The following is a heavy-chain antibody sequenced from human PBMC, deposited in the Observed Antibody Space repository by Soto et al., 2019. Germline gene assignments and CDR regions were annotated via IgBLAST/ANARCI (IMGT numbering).Heavy chain of an antibody. J-gene: IGHJ4*02. CDR2: INHSGST. Sequence: QVQLQQWGAGLLKPSETLSLTCAVYGGSFSGYYWSWIRQPPGKGLEWIGEINHSGSTNYNPSLKSRVTISVDTSKNQFSLKLSSVTAADTAVYYCARGRSSWSYLFDYWGQGTLVTVSS. D-gene: IGHD6-13*01. CDR3: ARGRSSWSYLFDY. V-gene: IGHV4-34*01. CDR1: GGSFSGYY.